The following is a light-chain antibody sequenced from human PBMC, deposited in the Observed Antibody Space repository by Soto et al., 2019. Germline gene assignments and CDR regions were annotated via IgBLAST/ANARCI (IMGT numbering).Light chain of an antibody. CDR1: SSDVGGYNY. Sequence: QSALTQPPSASGSPGQSVTISCTGSSSDVGGYNYVSWYQQHPGKAPKLIIYAVSKRPSGVLDLLSGSKSRNTASPTVSGLQCLDELEDFCWSDVVTITKVLVGGTKLTV. V-gene: IGLV2-8*01. J-gene: IGLJ2*01. CDR2: AVS. CDR3: WSDVVTITKV.